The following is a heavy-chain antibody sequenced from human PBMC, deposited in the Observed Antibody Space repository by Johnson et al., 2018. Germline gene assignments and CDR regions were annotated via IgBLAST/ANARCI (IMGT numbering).Heavy chain of an antibody. V-gene: IGHV3-11*01. D-gene: IGHD1-7*01. CDR3: ARDLGFEAGTTGWFDC. CDR1: GFTFSDYY. Sequence: QVQLVESGGGLVKPGGSLRLSCAASGFTFSDYYMTWIRQAPGKGLEWVSSISSSGSTIYHADSVKGRFTISRDNAKKSLYLHMNSLEDEDTAVYYWARDLGFEAGTTGWFDCWGQGSLVTVSS. CDR2: ISSSGSTI. J-gene: IGHJ4*02.